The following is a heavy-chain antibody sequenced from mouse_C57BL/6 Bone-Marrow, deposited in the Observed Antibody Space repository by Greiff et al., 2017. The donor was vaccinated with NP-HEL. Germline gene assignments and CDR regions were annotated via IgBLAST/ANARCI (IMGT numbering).Heavy chain of an antibody. D-gene: IGHD6-2*01. V-gene: IGHV1-5*01. CDR3: TREKVSYAMDY. J-gene: IGHJ4*01. CDR2: IYPGNSDT. Sequence: EVQLQQSGTVLARPGASVKMSCKTSGYTFTSYWMHWVKQRPGQGLAWIGAIYPGNSDTSYNQKFKCKAKLTAVTSASTAYMELSSLTNEDSAVYYYTREKVSYAMDYWGQGTSGTVSS. CDR1: GYTFTSYW.